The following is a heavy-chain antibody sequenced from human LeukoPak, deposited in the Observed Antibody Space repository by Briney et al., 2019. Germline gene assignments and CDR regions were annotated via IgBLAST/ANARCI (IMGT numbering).Heavy chain of an antibody. CDR2: IYPGDSDT. CDR3: AREAALDYYGMDV. V-gene: IGHV5-51*01. J-gene: IGHJ6*02. D-gene: IGHD6-6*01. CDR1: GYSFTSYW. Sequence: GESLKISCKGSGYSFTSYWIGWVRQMPGKGLEWRGIIYPGDSDTRYSPSFQGQVTISADKSISTAYLQWSSLKASDTAMYYCAREAALDYYGMDVWGQGTTVTVSS.